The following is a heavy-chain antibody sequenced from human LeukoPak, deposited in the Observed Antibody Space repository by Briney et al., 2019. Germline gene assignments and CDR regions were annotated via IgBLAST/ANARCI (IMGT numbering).Heavy chain of an antibody. D-gene: IGHD3-16*01. CDR2: ISGSGGST. Sequence: GGSLRLSFAASGFTFSSYAMSWVRQAPGKGLEWVSAISGSGGSTYYADSVKGRFTISRDNSKNTLYLQMNSLRAEDTAVYYCAKGGEDYYYYMDAWGKGTTVTVSS. V-gene: IGHV3-23*01. CDR1: GFTFSSYA. J-gene: IGHJ6*03. CDR3: AKGGEDYYYYMDA.